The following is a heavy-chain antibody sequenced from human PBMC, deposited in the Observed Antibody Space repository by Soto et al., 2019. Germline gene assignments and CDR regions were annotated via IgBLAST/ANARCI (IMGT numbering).Heavy chain of an antibody. CDR3: ARGVVVPAAYYYYYGMDV. V-gene: IGHV1-2*04. J-gene: IGHJ6*02. Sequence: ASVKVSCKASGYTFTGYYMHWVRQAPGQGLEWMGWINPNSGGTNYAQKFQGWVTMTRDTSISTAYMELSRLRSDDTAVYYCARGVVVPAAYYYYYGMDVWGQGTTVTVSS. D-gene: IGHD2-2*01. CDR1: GYTFTGYY. CDR2: INPNSGGT.